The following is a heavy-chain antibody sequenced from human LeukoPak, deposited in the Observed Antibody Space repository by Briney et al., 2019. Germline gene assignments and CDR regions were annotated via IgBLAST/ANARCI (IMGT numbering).Heavy chain of an antibody. CDR2: IHPDGSIT. V-gene: IGHV3-74*03. Sequence: GGSLRLSCVGSGFTISNYWMHWVRHAPGTGLVWVSRIHPDGSITTYADSVKGRFTISRDNAKNTLYLQMNSLRAEDTAVYYCAPQQTYSSYNWFDSWGQGTLVTVSS. J-gene: IGHJ5*01. CDR3: APQQTYSSYNWFDS. D-gene: IGHD5-12*01. CDR1: GFTISNYW.